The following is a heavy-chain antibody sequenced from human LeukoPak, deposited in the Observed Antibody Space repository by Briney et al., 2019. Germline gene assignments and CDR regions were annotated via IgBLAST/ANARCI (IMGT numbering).Heavy chain of an antibody. CDR1: GGSFSGYY. CDR2: INHSGST. CDR3: ARASYYYDSSGYFFDY. J-gene: IGHJ4*02. D-gene: IGHD3-22*01. Sequence: SETLSLTCAVYGGSFSGYYWSWIRQPPGKGLEWIGEINHSGSTNYNPSLKSRVTISVDTSKNQFSLKLSSVTAADTAVYYCARASYYYDSSGYFFDYWGQGTLVTVSS. V-gene: IGHV4-34*01.